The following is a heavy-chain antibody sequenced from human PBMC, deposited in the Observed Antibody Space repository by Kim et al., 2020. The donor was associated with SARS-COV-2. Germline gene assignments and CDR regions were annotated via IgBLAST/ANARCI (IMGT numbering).Heavy chain of an antibody. J-gene: IGHJ4*02. CDR3: ARPDYYDSSGPFDY. V-gene: IGHV3-7*04. Sequence: VDSVKGRFTISRDNAKNSLYLQMNSLRAEDTAVYYCARPDYYDSSGPFDYWGQGTLVTVSS. D-gene: IGHD3-22*01.